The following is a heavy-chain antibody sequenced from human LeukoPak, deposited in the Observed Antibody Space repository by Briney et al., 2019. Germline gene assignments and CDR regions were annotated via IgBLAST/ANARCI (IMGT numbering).Heavy chain of an antibody. Sequence: PGGSLRLSCAAPGFTFSSYWMGWVRHAPGKGVVWVSRINSDWSSTSYADSVKGRFTISRDNAKNTLYLQMNSLRAEDTAVYYCARVGSGWTYGMDVWGQGTTVTVSS. V-gene: IGHV3-74*01. J-gene: IGHJ6*02. CDR3: ARVGSGWTYGMDV. CDR1: GFTFSSYW. D-gene: IGHD6-25*01. CDR2: INSDWSST.